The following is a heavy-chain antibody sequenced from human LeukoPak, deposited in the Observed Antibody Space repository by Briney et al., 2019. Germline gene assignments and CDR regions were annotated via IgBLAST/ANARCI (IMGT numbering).Heavy chain of an antibody. CDR2: INHSGST. CDR3: ASASHSGSRFGSV. CDR1: GGSFSGYY. J-gene: IGHJ4*02. V-gene: IGHV4-34*01. Sequence: SDSLSLTCTVSGGSFSGYYWSWIRHPPAKGPAWIGAINHSGSTNYNPSLKSPVTISVDTSKTQSSLKLSSVTAADTAVYYCASASHSGSRFGSVWGQGTLVTVSS. D-gene: IGHD1-26*01.